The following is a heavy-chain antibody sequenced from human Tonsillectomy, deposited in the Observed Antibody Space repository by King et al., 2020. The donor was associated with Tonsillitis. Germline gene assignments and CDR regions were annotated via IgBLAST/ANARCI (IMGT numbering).Heavy chain of an antibody. D-gene: IGHD3-22*01. CDR2: MYYSGGP. J-gene: IGHJ4*02. CDR3: ARLDYYDSSSLDY. CDR1: GGSISSGNYY. V-gene: IGHV4-39*07. Sequence: QLQESGPGLVKPSETLSLTCSVSGGSISSGNYYWGWIRQPPGRGRGGIGGMYYSGGPYYNPSLKSRVTISVDTSKNQFSLKLSSVTAADTAVYYCARLDYYDSSSLDYWGQGTLVTVSS.